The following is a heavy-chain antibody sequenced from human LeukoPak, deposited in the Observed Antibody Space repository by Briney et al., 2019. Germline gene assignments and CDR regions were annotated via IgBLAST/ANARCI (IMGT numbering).Heavy chain of an antibody. Sequence: GGSLRLSCAASGFTFDDYAMHWVRQAPGKGLEWVSGISWNSGSIGYADSVKGRFTISRDNAKNSLYLQMNSLRAEDTALYYCGKDSGYYYDSSGYLGDYWGQGTLVTVSS. CDR1: GFTFDDYA. J-gene: IGHJ4*02. V-gene: IGHV3-9*01. CDR2: ISWNSGSI. CDR3: GKDSGYYYDSSGYLGDY. D-gene: IGHD3-22*01.